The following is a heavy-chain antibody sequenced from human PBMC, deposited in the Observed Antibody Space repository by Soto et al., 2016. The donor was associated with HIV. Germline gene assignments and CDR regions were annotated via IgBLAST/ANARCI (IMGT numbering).Heavy chain of an antibody. CDR2: IKSKSDDGTT. D-gene: IGHD2-15*01. CDR3: TTYCSGGNCYSGRRFDP. V-gene: IGHV3-15*01. CDR1: GFTFSNAW. J-gene: IGHJ5*02. Sequence: EVQLVESGGDLVKPGGSLRPSCAASGFTFSNAWMSWVRQAPGKGLEWVGRIKSKSDDGTTEYAIAVKGRFTISRDDSKNTLYLQMNSLKIEDTAVYYCTTYCSGGNCYSGRRFDPWGQGTLVTVSS.